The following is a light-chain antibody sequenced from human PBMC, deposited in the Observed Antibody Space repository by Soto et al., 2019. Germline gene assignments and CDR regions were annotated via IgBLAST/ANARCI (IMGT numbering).Light chain of an antibody. CDR2: EVS. J-gene: IGLJ1*01. Sequence: QPVLTQPASVSGSPGQSITISCTGTSSDVGSYNYVSWYQQHPGKAPKLMIYEVSDRPSGISSRFSGSKSGNTASLTISGLQTEDEADYYCSSYTSSSTLFGTGTKLTV. V-gene: IGLV2-14*01. CDR1: SSDVGSYNY. CDR3: SSYTSSSTL.